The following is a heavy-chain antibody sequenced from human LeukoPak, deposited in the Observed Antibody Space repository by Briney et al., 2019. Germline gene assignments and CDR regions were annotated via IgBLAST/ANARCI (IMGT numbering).Heavy chain of an antibody. CDR2: IWSDEPNK. D-gene: IGHD4-17*01. Sequence: PGGSLRLSFVATGFTFSRYVWHGVRQAPGKGLEWVAFIWSDEPNKNYPDCVTGRFTISRDNSKNTLYLQMNSLRAEDTAVYYCAKSTTVTTFDSFYYYMDVWGKGTTVTVSS. J-gene: IGHJ6*03. V-gene: IGHV3-30*02. CDR1: GFTFSRYV. CDR3: AKSTTVTTFDSFYYYMDV.